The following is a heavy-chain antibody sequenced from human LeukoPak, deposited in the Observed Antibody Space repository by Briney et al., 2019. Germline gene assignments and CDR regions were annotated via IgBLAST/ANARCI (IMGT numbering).Heavy chain of an antibody. D-gene: IGHD3-10*01. Sequence: NPGGSLRLSCAASGFTVSSNYMSWVRQAPGKGLEWLSDISSSSTDTNYADSVKGRFTISRDNAKNSLFLQLNSLRAEDTAVYYCARKTYYYDSGSYSKSYYFDYWGQGTLVTVSS. CDR3: ARKTYYYDSGSYSKSYYFDY. CDR1: GFTVSSNY. V-gene: IGHV3-11*06. J-gene: IGHJ4*02. CDR2: ISSSSTDT.